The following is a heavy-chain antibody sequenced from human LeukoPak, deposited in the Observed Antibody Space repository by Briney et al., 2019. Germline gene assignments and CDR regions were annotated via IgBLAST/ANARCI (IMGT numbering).Heavy chain of an antibody. V-gene: IGHV3-30-3*01. J-gene: IGHJ4*02. CDR1: GFTFSTYT. CDR3: AREAAWVSATPDY. D-gene: IGHD6-13*01. CDR2: ISYDGSNK. Sequence: PGGSLRLSCAASGFTFSTYTMHWVRQAPGKGLEWVAVISYDGSNKYYADSVKGRFTISRDDSENTLYLQMNSLRAEDTAVYYCAREAAWVSATPDYWGQGTLVTVSS.